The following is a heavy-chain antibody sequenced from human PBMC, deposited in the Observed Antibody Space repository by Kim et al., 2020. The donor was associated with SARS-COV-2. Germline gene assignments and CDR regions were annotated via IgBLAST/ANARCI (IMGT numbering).Heavy chain of an antibody. CDR2: IYYSGST. CDR3: ARALRITIFGVVGNFDY. CDR1: GGSISSGGYY. V-gene: IGHV4-31*03. J-gene: IGHJ4*02. Sequence: SETLSLTCTVSGGSISSGGYYWSWIRQHPGKGLEWIGYIYYSGSTYYNPSLKSRVTISVDTSKNQFSLKLSSVTAADTAVYYCARALRITIFGVVGNFDYWGQGTLVTVSS. D-gene: IGHD3-3*01.